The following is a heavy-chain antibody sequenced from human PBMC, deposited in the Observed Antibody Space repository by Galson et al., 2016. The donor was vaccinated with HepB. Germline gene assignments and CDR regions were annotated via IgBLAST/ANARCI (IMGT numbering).Heavy chain of an antibody. D-gene: IGHD4-17*01. CDR3: AKDREDHGDYAFDY. J-gene: IGHJ4*02. CDR1: GFSFSTYG. CDR2: ISGSGDIT. Sequence: SLRLSCAASGFSFSTYGMSWLRQAPGKGLECVSRISGSGDITYYADSVAGRFTISRDNSKNTLYLQMNSLRAEDTAVYYCAKDREDHGDYAFDYWGQGTLVTVSS. V-gene: IGHV3-23*01.